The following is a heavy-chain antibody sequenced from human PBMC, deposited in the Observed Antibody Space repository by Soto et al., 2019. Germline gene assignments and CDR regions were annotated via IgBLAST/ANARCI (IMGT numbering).Heavy chain of an antibody. J-gene: IGHJ6*02. V-gene: IGHV1-2*02. Sequence: ASVKVSGKASGYTFSFYHMHWVRQAPGKGLEWMGWVHPNSGGTNYAQSFEGRVTMTRDTSINTAYMELSRLTSDDTAVYYCGKELQRGMDVWGQGTRVTVYS. D-gene: IGHD4-4*01. CDR3: GKELQRGMDV. CDR2: VHPNSGGT. CDR1: GYTFSFYH.